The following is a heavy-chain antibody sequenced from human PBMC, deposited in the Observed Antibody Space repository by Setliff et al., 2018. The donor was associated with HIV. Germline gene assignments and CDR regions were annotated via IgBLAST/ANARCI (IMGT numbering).Heavy chain of an antibody. D-gene: IGHD3-10*01. CDR3: ARKATYYYGSGSSNDY. CDR1: GGSISSSSYY. V-gene: IGHV4-39*01. J-gene: IGHJ4*02. Sequence: LSLTCTVSGGSISSSSYYWGWIRQPPGKGLEWIGSIYYSGSTYYNPSLKSRVTISVDTSKNQFSLKLSSVTAADTAVYYCARKATYYYGSGSSNDYWGQGTLVTVSS. CDR2: IYYSGST.